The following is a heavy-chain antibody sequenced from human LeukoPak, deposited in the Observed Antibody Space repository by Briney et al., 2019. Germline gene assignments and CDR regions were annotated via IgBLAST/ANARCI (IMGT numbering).Heavy chain of an antibody. CDR3: ARAHTAMGPNYFDY. D-gene: IGHD5-18*01. J-gene: IGHJ4*02. Sequence: GASVKVSCKASGGTFSSYAISWVRQAPGQGLEWMGGIIPIFGTANYAQKFQGRVTVTADESTSTAYMELSSLRSEDTAVYYCARAHTAMGPNYFDYWGQGTLVTVSS. CDR1: GGTFSSYA. CDR2: IIPIFGTA. V-gene: IGHV1-69*01.